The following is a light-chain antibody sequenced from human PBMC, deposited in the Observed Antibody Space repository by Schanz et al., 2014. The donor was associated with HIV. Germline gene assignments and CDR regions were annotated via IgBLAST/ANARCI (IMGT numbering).Light chain of an antibody. CDR2: DVT. V-gene: IGLV2-11*01. J-gene: IGLJ1*01. Sequence: QSALTQPRSVSGSPGQSVTISCTGTSSDVGSYNYVSWYQQRPGKAPKLMIYDVTKRPSGVSSRFSGSKSGNTASLTISGLQAEDEADYYCCSYTTTSTYVFGAGTKLTVL. CDR3: CSYTTTSTYV. CDR1: SSDVGSYNY.